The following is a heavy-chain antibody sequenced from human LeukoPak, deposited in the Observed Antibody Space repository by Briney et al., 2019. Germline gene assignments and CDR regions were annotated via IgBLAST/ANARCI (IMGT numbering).Heavy chain of an antibody. CDR3: ASQAYCGGDCYPDFDY. V-gene: IGHV4-30-4*01. D-gene: IGHD2-21*02. CDR2: IYYSGST. J-gene: IGHJ4*02. CDR1: GGSISSGDYY. Sequence: SETLSLTCTVSGGSISSGDYYWSWIRQPPGKGLEWIGYIYYSGSTYYNPSLKSRVTISVDTSKNQFSLKLSSVTAADTAVYYCASQAYCGGDCYPDFDYWGQGTLVTVSS.